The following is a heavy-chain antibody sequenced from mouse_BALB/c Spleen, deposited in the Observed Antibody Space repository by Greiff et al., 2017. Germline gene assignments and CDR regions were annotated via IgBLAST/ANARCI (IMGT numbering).Heavy chain of an antibody. CDR3: ARELSFAY. CDR2: IDPENGNT. CDR1: GFNIKDYY. D-gene: IGHD1-3*01. V-gene: IGHV14-1*02. J-gene: IGHJ3*01. Sequence: DVQLQESGAELVRPGALVKLSCKASGFNIKDYYMHWVKQRPEQGLEWIGWIDPENGNTIYDPKFQGKASITADTSSNTAYLQLSSLTSEDTAVYYCARELSFAYWGQGTLVTVSA.